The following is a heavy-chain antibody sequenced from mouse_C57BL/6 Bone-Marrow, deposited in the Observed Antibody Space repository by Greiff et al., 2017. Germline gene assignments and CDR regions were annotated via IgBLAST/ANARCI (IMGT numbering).Heavy chain of an antibody. CDR3: ARRYGYDGNAMDY. CDR1: GYTFTDYY. Sequence: VQLQQSGPELVKPGASVKISCKASGYTFTDYYMNWVKQSHGKSLEWIGDINPNNGGTSYNQKFKDKATLTVDKSSSTAYMELRSLTSEDSAVYYCARRYGYDGNAMDYWGQGTSVTVSS. V-gene: IGHV1-26*01. D-gene: IGHD2-2*01. J-gene: IGHJ4*01. CDR2: INPNNGGT.